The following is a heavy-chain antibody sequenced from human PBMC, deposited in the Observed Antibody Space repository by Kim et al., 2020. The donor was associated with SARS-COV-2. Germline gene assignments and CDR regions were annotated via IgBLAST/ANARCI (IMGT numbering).Heavy chain of an antibody. D-gene: IGHD5-12*01. CDR1: GGTFSSYA. J-gene: IGHJ6*02. V-gene: IGHV1-69*13. CDR3: ARGVVATIREGYYGMDV. Sequence: SVKVSCKASGGTFSSYAISWVRQAPGQGLEWMGGIIPIFGTANYAQKFQGRVTITADESTSTAYMELSSLRSEDTAVYYCARGVVATIREGYYGMDVWGQGTTVTVSS. CDR2: IIPIFGTA.